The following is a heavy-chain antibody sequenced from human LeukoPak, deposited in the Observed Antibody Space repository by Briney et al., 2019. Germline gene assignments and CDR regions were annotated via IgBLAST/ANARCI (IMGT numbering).Heavy chain of an antibody. V-gene: IGHV3-21*01. CDR1: GFTFSSYS. D-gene: IGHD3-10*01. CDR3: ARDLIPGNY. CDR2: ISSSSSYI. J-gene: IGHJ4*02. Sequence: GGSLRLSCAASGFTFSSYSMNWARQAPGKGLEWVSSISSSSSYIYYADSVKGRFTISRDNAKNSLYLQMNSLRVEDTAVYYCARDLIPGNYWGQGTLVTVSS.